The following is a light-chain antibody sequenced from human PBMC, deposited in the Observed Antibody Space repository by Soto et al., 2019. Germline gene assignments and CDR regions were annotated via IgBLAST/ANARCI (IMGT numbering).Light chain of an antibody. V-gene: IGKV1-39*01. J-gene: IGKJ1*01. CDR1: QSISNY. CDR2: AAS. Sequence: DIQMTQSPSSLSASVGDRVTITCRASQSISNYLNWYQQKPGKAPKLLIYAASSMQSGVPSRFSGSGSETDFTITISSLQPDDSATYYCQQSFSTFWTFGQGTKVEV. CDR3: QQSFSTFWT.